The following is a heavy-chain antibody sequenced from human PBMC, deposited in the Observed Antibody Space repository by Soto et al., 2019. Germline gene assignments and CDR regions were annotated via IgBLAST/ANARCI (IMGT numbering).Heavy chain of an antibody. J-gene: IGHJ4*02. V-gene: IGHV3-23*01. CDR3: AKVSSSWYAGFFDL. CDR2: LSDSGGST. D-gene: IGHD6-13*01. Sequence: EVQLLESGGGLVQPGGSLRLSCTASGFTFSSHAMTWVRQAPGKGLEWVSGLSDSGGSTYYADSVKGRFTIPRDNSMNTLYLQMNTLRAEDTAVYYCAKVSSSWYAGFFDLWGQGTLVTVSS. CDR1: GFTFSSHA.